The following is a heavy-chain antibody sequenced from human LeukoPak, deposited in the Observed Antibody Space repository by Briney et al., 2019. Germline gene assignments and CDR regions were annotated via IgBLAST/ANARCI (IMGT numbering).Heavy chain of an antibody. J-gene: IGHJ4*02. CDR3: ARVSIFGVVIANDY. Sequence: SGGSLRLSCAASGFTFGGYTMSWVRQAPGKGMQWVSTITSGGDYIYYADPVKGRFTISRDHSKNSLYLHMNSLRAEDTAVYYCARVSIFGVVIANDYWGQGTVVPVSS. CDR1: GFTFGGYT. D-gene: IGHD3-16*02. CDR2: ITSGGDYI. V-gene: IGHV3-21*01.